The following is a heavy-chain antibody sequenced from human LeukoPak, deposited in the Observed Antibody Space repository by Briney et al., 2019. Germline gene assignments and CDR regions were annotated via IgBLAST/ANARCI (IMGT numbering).Heavy chain of an antibody. CDR2: INPNSGGT. D-gene: IGHD3-10*01. CDR1: GYTFTSYG. Sequence: ASVKVSCKASGYTFTSYGISWVRQAPGQGLEWMGWINPNSGGTNYAQKFQGRVTMTRDTSISTAYMELSRLRSDDTAVYYCARGTLWFGEIPFWFDPWGQGTLVTVSS. V-gene: IGHV1-2*02. J-gene: IGHJ5*02. CDR3: ARGTLWFGEIPFWFDP.